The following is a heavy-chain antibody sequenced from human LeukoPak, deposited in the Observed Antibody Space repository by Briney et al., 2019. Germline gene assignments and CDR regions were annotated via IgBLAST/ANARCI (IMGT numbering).Heavy chain of an antibody. J-gene: IGHJ4*02. CDR3: ARDRQGSWPYYFDY. CDR1: GFTFSSYG. Sequence: GGSLRLSCAASGFTFSSYGMHWVRQAPGKGLEWVAFIRYDGSNKYYADSVKGRFTISRDNSKNTLYLQMNSLRAEDTAVYYCARDRQGSWPYYFDYWGQGTLVTVSS. V-gene: IGHV3-30*02. CDR2: IRYDGSNK. D-gene: IGHD6-13*01.